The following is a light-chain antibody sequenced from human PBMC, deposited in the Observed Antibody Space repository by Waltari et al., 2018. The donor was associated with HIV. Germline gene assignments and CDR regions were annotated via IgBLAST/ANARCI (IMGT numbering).Light chain of an antibody. Sequence: HSALTQPRSVSGSPGQSVTISCTGTSSDIGAYDYVSWFQKFPGRAPKLLIFDVNKRHSGVPDRFSGCKSGDTASLTISGIQPHDESDYFCYSYGGVASYLIFGGGTTLTVL. V-gene: IGLV2-11*01. CDR3: YSYGGVASYLI. CDR1: SSDIGAYDY. CDR2: DVN. J-gene: IGLJ2*01.